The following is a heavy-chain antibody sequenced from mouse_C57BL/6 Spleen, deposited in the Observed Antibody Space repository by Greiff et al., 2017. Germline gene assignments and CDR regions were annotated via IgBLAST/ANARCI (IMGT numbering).Heavy chain of an antibody. V-gene: IGHV1-61*01. D-gene: IGHD2-5*01. CDR3: ARSDSNYGAY. CDR1: GYTFTSYW. CDR2: IYPSDSET. J-gene: IGHJ3*01. Sequence: QVQLQQPGAELVRPGSSVKLSCKASGYTFTSYWMDWVKQRPGQGLEWIGNIYPSDSETHYNQKFKDKAILTVDKSSSTAYMQISNLTSEDSAVYYCARSDSNYGAYWGQGTLVTVSA.